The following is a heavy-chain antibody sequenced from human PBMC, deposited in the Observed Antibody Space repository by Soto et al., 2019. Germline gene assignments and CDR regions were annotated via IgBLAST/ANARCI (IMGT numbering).Heavy chain of an antibody. CDR2: ISYDGSNK. J-gene: IGHJ4*02. V-gene: IGHV3-30*18. Sequence: PGGSLRLSCAASGFTFDSYSMNWVRQAPGKGLEWVAVISYDGSNKYYADSVKGRFTISRDNSKNTLYLQMNSLRAEDTAVYYCAKDELSYSSGWYYFDYWGQGTLVTVSS. CDR1: GFTFDSYS. D-gene: IGHD6-19*01. CDR3: AKDELSYSSGWYYFDY.